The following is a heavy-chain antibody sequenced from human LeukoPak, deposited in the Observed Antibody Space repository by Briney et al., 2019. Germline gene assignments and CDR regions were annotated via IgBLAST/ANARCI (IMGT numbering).Heavy chain of an antibody. V-gene: IGHV3-7*01. CDR2: IDEDGDVR. CDR3: ARHVPRGRSDFDC. D-gene: IGHD5-12*01. Sequence: PGGSLRLSCAASGSTFSNHWVAWVCQTPGRGPEWVANIDEDGDVRSYAESVKGRFSVSRDNGRTSLYLQMNSLRAEDTAIYYCARHVPRGRSDFDCWGQGVLVTVS. J-gene: IGHJ4*02. CDR1: GSTFSNHW.